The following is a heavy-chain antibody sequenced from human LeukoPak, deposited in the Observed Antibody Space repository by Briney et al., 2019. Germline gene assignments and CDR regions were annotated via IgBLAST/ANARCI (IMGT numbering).Heavy chain of an antibody. CDR3: ARVGSSGYKINDAFDI. CDR1: GGSISSYY. Sequence: SETLSLTCTAPGGSISSYYWSWIRQPPGKGLEWIGYIYYSGSTNYNPSLKSRVTISVDTSKNQFSLKLSSVTAADTAVYYCARVGSSGYKINDAFDIFGQGTMVTVSS. J-gene: IGHJ3*02. D-gene: IGHD5-12*01. CDR2: IYYSGST. V-gene: IGHV4-59*01.